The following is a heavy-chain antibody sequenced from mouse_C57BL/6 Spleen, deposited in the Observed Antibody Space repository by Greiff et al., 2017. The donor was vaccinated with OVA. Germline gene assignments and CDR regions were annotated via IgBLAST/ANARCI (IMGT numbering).Heavy chain of an antibody. CDR2: INPNNGGT. Sequence: VQLQQSGPELVKPGASVKISCKASGYTFTDYYMNWVKQSHGKSLEWIGDINPNNGGTSYNQKFKGKATLTVDKSSSTAYMELRSLTSEDSAVYYCAREDSLYYYGSSSFDYWGQGTTLTVSS. CDR3: AREDSLYYYGSSSFDY. V-gene: IGHV1-26*01. CDR1: GYTFTDYY. D-gene: IGHD1-1*01. J-gene: IGHJ2*01.